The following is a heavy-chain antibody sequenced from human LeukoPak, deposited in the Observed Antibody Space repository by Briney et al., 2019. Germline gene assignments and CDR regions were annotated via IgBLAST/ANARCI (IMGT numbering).Heavy chain of an antibody. CDR1: GYSFTGYH. J-gene: IGHJ4*02. V-gene: IGHV1-3*04. CDR3: ARDFPSGSGSYSDVDY. Sequence: ASVKVSCKASGYSFTGYHMQWVRQAPGQSLEWMGWINSGNGDTKYSHKLQDRVTLTRDTSASTAYMDLSSLRREDTAVYFCARDFPSGSGSYSDVDYSGPGTLVTVSS. D-gene: IGHD3-10*01. CDR2: INSGNGDT.